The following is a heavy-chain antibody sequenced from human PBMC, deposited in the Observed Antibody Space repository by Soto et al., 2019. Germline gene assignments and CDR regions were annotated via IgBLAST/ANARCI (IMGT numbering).Heavy chain of an antibody. Sequence: EVQLVESGGGLVKPGGSLRLSCAASGFTFSSYGMNWVRQAPGKGLEWVSSISSSSSYIYYADSVKGRFTISRDNAKNSLYLQMNSLRAEDTAVYYCARVRVPAATFYYGMDVWGQGTTVTVSS. CDR1: GFTFSSYG. V-gene: IGHV3-21*01. CDR3: ARVRVPAATFYYGMDV. CDR2: ISSSSSYI. J-gene: IGHJ6*02. D-gene: IGHD2-2*01.